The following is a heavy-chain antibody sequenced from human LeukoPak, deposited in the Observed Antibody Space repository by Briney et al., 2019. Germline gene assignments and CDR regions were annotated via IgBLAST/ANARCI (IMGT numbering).Heavy chain of an antibody. J-gene: IGHJ4*02. V-gene: IGHV3-23*01. CDR1: GFTFSSYA. Sequence: GGSLRPSCAASGFTFSSYAMTWVRQAPGKGLEWVSGISGSGGSTYYADSVKGRFTVSRDNSKNTLYLQMDSLRAEDTAVYYCAKGSTSMVATTLAYWGQGTLVTVSS. CDR2: ISGSGGST. D-gene: IGHD5-12*01. CDR3: AKGSTSMVATTLAY.